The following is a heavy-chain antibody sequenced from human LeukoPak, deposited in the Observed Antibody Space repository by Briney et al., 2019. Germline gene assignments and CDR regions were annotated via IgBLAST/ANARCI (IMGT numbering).Heavy chain of an antibody. V-gene: IGHV4-31*03. CDR3: ARKGEHYFDSGSLWPAWFDL. CDR1: GGSISSGGYY. J-gene: IGHJ5*02. D-gene: IGHD3-10*01. CDR2: IYYSGST. Sequence: PSETLSLTCTVSGGSISSGGYYWSWIRQHPGKGLEWIGYIYYSGSTYYNPSLKSRVTISVDTSKNQFSLKLSSVTAADTAVYYCARKGEHYFDSGSLWPAWFDLWGQGTLVTVSS.